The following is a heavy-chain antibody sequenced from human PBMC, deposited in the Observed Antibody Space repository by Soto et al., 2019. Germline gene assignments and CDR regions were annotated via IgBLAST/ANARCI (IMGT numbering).Heavy chain of an antibody. D-gene: IGHD3-22*01. CDR1: GGSISSYY. CDR2: IYYSGST. J-gene: IGHJ4*02. CDR3: ARGHLVVIPKPFDY. Sequence: SETLSLTCTVSGGSISSYYWSWIRQPPGKGLEWIGYIYYSGSTNYNPSLKSRVTISVDTSKNQFSPKLSSVTAADTAVYYCARGHLVVIPKPFDYWGQGTLVTVSS. V-gene: IGHV4-59*12.